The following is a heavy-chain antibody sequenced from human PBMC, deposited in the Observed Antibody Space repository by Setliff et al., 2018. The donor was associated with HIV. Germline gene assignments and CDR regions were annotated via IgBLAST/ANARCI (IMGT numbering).Heavy chain of an antibody. CDR2: ISSSATYT. D-gene: IGHD3-10*01. J-gene: IGHJ6*03. Sequence: GGSLRLSCAASGFTFSDYYMTWIRQAPGKGLEWVSFISSSATYTTYADSVKGRFTISRDNAKRSMYLQMNSLRGEDTAVYYCARAMNHYGSGTFEYYYYMDVWGKGTTVTVSS. V-gene: IGHV3-11*03. CDR3: ARAMNHYGSGTFEYYYYMDV. CDR1: GFTFSDYY.